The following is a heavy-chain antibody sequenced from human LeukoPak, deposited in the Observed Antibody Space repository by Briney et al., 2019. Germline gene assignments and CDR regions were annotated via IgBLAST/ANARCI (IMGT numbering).Heavy chain of an antibody. D-gene: IGHD6-13*01. CDR2: INHSGST. Sequence: SETLSLTCAVYGGSFSGYYWSWLRQPPGKGLEWIGKINHSGSTNYNPSLKSRVTISVDTSKNQFSLKLSSVTAADTAVYYCARDETPGIAAAGHQYYFDYWGQGTLVTVSS. CDR3: ARDETPGIAAAGHQYYFDY. CDR1: GGSFSGYY. J-gene: IGHJ4*02. V-gene: IGHV4-34*01.